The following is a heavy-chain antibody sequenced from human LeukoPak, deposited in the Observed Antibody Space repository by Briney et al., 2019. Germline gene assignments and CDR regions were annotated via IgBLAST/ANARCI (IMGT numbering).Heavy chain of an antibody. V-gene: IGHV1-2*02. CDR1: RYAFTGDD. CDR3: ARFLPDTADDY. Sequence: VASVTVSCKASRYAFTGDDMHRGPQAPGQGLEWMGWINPNSGGTNYAQKFQGRVTMTRDTSISTAYMELSRLRSDDTAVYYCARFLPDTADDYWGQGTLVTVSS. J-gene: IGHJ4*02. D-gene: IGHD5-18*01. CDR2: INPNSGGT.